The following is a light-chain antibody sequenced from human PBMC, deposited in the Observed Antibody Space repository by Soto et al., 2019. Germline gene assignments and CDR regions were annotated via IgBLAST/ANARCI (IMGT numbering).Light chain of an antibody. CDR1: QSVSSSY. J-gene: IGKJ1*01. CDR2: NAS. CDR3: QQYNNWPPWT. V-gene: IGKV3D-20*02. Sequence: EIVLTQSPGTLSLSPGERATLSCRASQSVSSSYLAWYQQKPGQAPRLLIYNASSRATGIPDRFSGSGSGTEFTLTISSLQSEDFAVYYCQQYNNWPPWTFGRGTKADIK.